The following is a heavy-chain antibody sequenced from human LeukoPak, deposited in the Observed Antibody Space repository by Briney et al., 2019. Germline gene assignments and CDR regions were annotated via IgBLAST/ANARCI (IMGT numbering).Heavy chain of an antibody. CDR1: GGSFSGYY. CDR2: INHSGST. D-gene: IGHD3-3*01. V-gene: IGHV4-34*01. Sequence: SETQSLTCAVYGGSFSGYYWSWIRQPPGKGLEWIGEINHSGSTNYNPSLKSRVTISVDTSKNQFSLKLSSVTAADTAVYYCARGGPLRFLEWFYYYMDVWGKGTTVTVSS. CDR3: ARGGPLRFLEWFYYYMDV. J-gene: IGHJ6*03.